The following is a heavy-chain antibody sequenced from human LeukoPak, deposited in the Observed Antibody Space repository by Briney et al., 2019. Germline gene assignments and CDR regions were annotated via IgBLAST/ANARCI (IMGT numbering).Heavy chain of an antibody. J-gene: IGHJ3*01. Sequence: GGSLRLSCAASGFTLINAWMTWVRQAPGTGLEWVGRSRRKNDGGTTEYAPPVKGRFTVSRDDSKNMLFLQMNSLKTDDTAVYFCIREGYSYGHHSFDLWGQGTMVTVSS. V-gene: IGHV3-15*01. CDR2: SRRKNDGGTT. CDR3: IREGYSYGHHSFDL. D-gene: IGHD3-10*01. CDR1: GFTLINAW.